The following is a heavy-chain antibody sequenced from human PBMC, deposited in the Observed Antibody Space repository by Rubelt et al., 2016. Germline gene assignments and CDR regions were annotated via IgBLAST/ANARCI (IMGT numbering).Heavy chain of an antibody. CDR2: IYYSGST. CDR1: GGSISSGGYY. Sequence: QVQLQESGPGLVKPSGTLSLTCAVSGGSISSGGYYWSWIRQHPGKGLEWIGYIYYSGSTYYNPSLKSRITISVDTSKNQCRRKRGYVTAAETAGDYGAGVLGGGSSAFDYWGQGTLVTVSS. D-gene: IGHD1-26*01. V-gene: IGHV4-31*11. CDR3: AGVLGGGSSAFDY. J-gene: IGHJ4*02.